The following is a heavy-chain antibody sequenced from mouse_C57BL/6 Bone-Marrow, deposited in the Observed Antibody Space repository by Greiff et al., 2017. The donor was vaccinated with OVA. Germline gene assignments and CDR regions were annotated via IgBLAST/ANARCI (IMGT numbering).Heavy chain of an antibody. CDR3: AKKGGLRRDAMDY. J-gene: IGHJ4*01. V-gene: IGHV2-5*01. CDR2: IWRGGST. D-gene: IGHD2-2*01. Sequence: VKLKESGPGLVQPSQSLSITCTVSGFSLTSYGVHWVRQSPGKGLEWLGVIWRGGSTDYNAAFMSRLSITKDNSKSQVFFKMNSLQADDTAIYYCAKKGGLRRDAMDYWGQGTSVTVSS. CDR1: GFSLTSYG.